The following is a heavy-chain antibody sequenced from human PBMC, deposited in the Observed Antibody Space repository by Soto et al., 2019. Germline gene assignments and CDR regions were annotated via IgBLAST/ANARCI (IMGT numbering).Heavy chain of an antibody. J-gene: IGHJ4*02. CDR3: ARDRGPAPGSPFDY. D-gene: IGHD2-2*01. V-gene: IGHV1-46*01. CDR1: GYTFTSYY. Sequence: QVQLVQSGAEVKKPGASVKVSCKASGYTFTSYYMHWVRQAPGQGLEWMGIINPSGGRTSYAKKVQGSVTMTRDTSTSTVYMELRRLRSEDTAVYYCARDRGPAPGSPFDYWGQGTLVTVSS. CDR2: INPSGGRT.